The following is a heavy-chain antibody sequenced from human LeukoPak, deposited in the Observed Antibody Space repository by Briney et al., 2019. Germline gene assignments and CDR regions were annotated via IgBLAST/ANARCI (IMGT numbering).Heavy chain of an antibody. CDR1: GGTFSSYA. CDR2: INPNSGGT. Sequence: ASVKVSCKASGGTFSSYAISWVRQAPGQGLEWMGWINPNSGGTNYAQKFQGRVTMTRDTSISTAYMELSRLRSDDTAVYYCAREASARASRRGWFDPWGQGTLVTVSS. D-gene: IGHD6-25*01. J-gene: IGHJ5*02. CDR3: AREASARASRRGWFDP. V-gene: IGHV1-2*02.